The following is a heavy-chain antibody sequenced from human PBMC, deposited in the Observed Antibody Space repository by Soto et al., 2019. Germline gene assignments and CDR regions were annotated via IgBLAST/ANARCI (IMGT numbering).Heavy chain of an antibody. CDR3: ARGRYGDY. D-gene: IGHD1-1*01. V-gene: IGHV1-18*01. CDR1: GYAFTTYG. J-gene: IGHJ4*02. CDR2: ISAHNGNT. Sequence: QVHLVQSGAEVKKPGASVKVSCKGSGYAFTTYGITWVRQAPGQGLEWMGWISAHNGNTNYAQKLQGRVTATRDTSTSTAYMELRRLRSDDTAVYYCARGRYGDYWGQGALVTVSS.